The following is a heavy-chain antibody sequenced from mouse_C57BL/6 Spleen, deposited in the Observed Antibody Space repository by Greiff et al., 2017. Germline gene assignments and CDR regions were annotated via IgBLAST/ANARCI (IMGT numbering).Heavy chain of an antibody. CDR3: ARVIYYGLLDY. CDR2: ISYDGSN. Sequence: DVKLQESGPGLVKPSQSLSLTCSVTGYSITSGYYWNWIRQFPGNKLEWMGYISYDGSNNYNPSLKNRISITRDTSKNQFFLKLNSVTTEDTATYYCARVIYYGLLDYWGQGTSVTVSS. V-gene: IGHV3-6*01. CDR1: GYSITSGYY. D-gene: IGHD2-1*01. J-gene: IGHJ4*01.